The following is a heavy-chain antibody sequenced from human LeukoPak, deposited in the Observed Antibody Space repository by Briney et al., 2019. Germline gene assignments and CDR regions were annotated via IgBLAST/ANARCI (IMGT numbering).Heavy chain of an antibody. Sequence: GASVKVSCKASGYTFTGHDIHWVRQAPGQGLEWMGWINPYSGATYYMENFQGRVTMTRDTSTSTACLELSRLKSDDTAVYYCTLFNHWGQGTLVTVSS. CDR3: TLFNH. J-gene: IGHJ5*02. CDR2: INPYSGAT. V-gene: IGHV1-2*02. D-gene: IGHD2/OR15-2a*01. CDR1: GYTFTGHD.